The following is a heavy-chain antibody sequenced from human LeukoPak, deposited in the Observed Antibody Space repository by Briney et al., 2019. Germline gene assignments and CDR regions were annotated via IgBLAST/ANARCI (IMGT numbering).Heavy chain of an antibody. D-gene: IGHD1-26*01. CDR3: ARGQKGGTPKPRPRKYYFDY. V-gene: IGHV1-8*01. Sequence: ASVTVSCKASGYTFTSYDINWVRQAPGQGLEWMGWMNPNSGNTGYAQKFQGRVTMTRNTSISTAYMELSSLRSEDTAVYYCARGQKGGTPKPRPRKYYFDYWGQGTLVTVSS. CDR1: GYTFTSYD. J-gene: IGHJ4*02. CDR2: MNPNSGNT.